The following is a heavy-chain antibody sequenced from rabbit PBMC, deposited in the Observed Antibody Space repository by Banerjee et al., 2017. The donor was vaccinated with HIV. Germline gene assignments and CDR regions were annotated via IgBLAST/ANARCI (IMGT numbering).Heavy chain of an antibody. CDR1: GFSFSSSYY. V-gene: IGHV1S45*01. CDR3: ARVNAGSSGYPYYFNL. D-gene: IGHD1-1*01. J-gene: IGHJ4*01. Sequence: QEQLEESGGDLVKPGASLTLTCTASGFSFSSSYYMCWVRQAPGKGLEWIACIYAGSSDTTWYASWAKGRFTISKTSSTTVTLQMTSLTAADTATYFCARVNAGSSGYPYYFNLWGPGTLVTVS. CDR2: IYAGSSDTT.